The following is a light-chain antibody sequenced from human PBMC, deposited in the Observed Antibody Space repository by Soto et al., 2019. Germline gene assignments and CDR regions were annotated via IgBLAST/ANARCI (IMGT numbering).Light chain of an antibody. CDR3: SSYTSSSTLV. V-gene: IGLV2-14*01. CDR1: SSDVGGYNY. CDR2: DVS. Sequence: QSALTQPASVSGSPGQSITISCTGNSSDVGGYNYVSWYQQHPGKAPKLMIYDVSNRPSGVSNRFSGSKSGNTASLTISGLKAEDEADYYCSSYTSSSTLVFGGGTKLTVL. J-gene: IGLJ2*01.